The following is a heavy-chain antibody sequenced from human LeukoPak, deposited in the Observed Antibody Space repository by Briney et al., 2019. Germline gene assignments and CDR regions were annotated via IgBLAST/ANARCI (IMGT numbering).Heavy chain of an antibody. D-gene: IGHD3-10*01. V-gene: IGHV4-34*01. CDR3: ARAPRLVRGVIEPQGLSYYYYGMDV. CDR2: INHSGST. J-gene: IGHJ6*02. CDR1: GGSFSGYY. Sequence: SETLSLTCAVYGGSFSGYYWSWIRQPPGKGLEWIGEINHSGSTNYNPSLKSRVTISVDTSKNQFSLKLSSVTAADTAVYYCARAPRLVRGVIEPQGLSYYYYGMDVWGQGTTVTVSS.